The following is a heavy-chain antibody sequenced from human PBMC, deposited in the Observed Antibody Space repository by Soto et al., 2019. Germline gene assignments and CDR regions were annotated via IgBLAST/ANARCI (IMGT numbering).Heavy chain of an antibody. CDR2: ISSNGVGT. CDR1: GFTLSGYA. Sequence: GGSLRLSCAASGFTLSGYAMDWVRQAPGKGLDYVSGISSNGVGTYYANSVQGRFTISRDNSKNTVYLQMGSLRPEDMAVYYCARRARPDFYYMDAWGKGTTVTVSS. J-gene: IGHJ6*03. CDR3: ARRARPDFYYMDA. V-gene: IGHV3-64*01. D-gene: IGHD6-6*01.